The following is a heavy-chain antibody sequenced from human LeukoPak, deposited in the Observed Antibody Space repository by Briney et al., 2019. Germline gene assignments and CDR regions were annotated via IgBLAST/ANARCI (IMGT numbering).Heavy chain of an antibody. V-gene: IGHV3-30*04. D-gene: IGHD2/OR15-2a*01. CDR2: ISYDGSEK. J-gene: IGHJ4*02. CDR1: GFTFSTYA. CDR3: ASELRDRYYDFEY. Sequence: PGGSLRLSCAASGFTFSTYAMHWVCQAPGEGLEWVAFISYDGSEKYYPDYVKGRFTISRDNSKNTLYLQINSLISEDTAVYYCASELRDRYYDFEYWGQGTLVTVSS.